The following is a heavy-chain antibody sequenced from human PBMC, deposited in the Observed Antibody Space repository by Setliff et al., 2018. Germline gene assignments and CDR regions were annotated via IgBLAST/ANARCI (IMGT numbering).Heavy chain of an antibody. CDR3: ARERVGRYYYYHMDV. CDR2: ISSSSSTI. CDR1: GFTFSSYS. V-gene: IGHV3-48*02. Sequence: GGSLRLSCAASGFTFSSYSMNWVRQAPGKGLEWVSYISSSSSTIYYADSVKGRFTISRDNAKNSLYLQMKSLRDEDTAVYYCARERVGRYYYYHMDVWGKGTTVTVSS. J-gene: IGHJ6*03. D-gene: IGHD1-26*01.